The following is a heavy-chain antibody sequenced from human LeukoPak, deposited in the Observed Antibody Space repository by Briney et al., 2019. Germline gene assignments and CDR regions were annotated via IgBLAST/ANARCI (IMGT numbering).Heavy chain of an antibody. CDR3: ARVEGWKSAIDY. D-gene: IGHD2-15*01. Sequence: GASVKASCKASGYTFTGYYMHWVRQAPGQGLEWMGRINPNSGGTNYAQKFQGRVTMTRDTSISTAYMELSRLRSDDTAVYYCARVEGWKSAIDYWGQGTLVTVSS. CDR2: INPNSGGT. J-gene: IGHJ4*02. V-gene: IGHV1-2*06. CDR1: GYTFTGYY.